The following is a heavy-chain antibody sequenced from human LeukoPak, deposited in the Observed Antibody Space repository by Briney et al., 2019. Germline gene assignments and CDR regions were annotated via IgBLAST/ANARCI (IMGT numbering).Heavy chain of an antibody. J-gene: IGHJ4*02. CDR3: ARGRMKDYYDSSGYYFHYFDY. Sequence: SETLSLTCTVSGGSISSYYWSWIRQPPGKGLEWIGYIYYSGSTNYNPSLKSRVTISVDTSKNQFSLKLSSVTAADTAVYYCARGRMKDYYDSSGYYFHYFDYWGQGTLVTVSS. D-gene: IGHD3-22*01. V-gene: IGHV4-59*08. CDR2: IYYSGST. CDR1: GGSISSYY.